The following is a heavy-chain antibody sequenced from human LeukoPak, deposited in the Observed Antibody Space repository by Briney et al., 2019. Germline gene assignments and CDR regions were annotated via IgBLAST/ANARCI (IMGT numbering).Heavy chain of an antibody. CDR3: ASQQSFHYYYMDV. CDR1: GFTFSTYW. V-gene: IGHV3-74*01. CDR2: INADGSST. D-gene: IGHD2/OR15-2a*01. J-gene: IGHJ6*03. Sequence: PGGSLRLSCAASGFTFSTYWMHWVRQAPGKGLVWVSSINADGSSTSYADSMKGRFTISRDNAKNTLYLQMNSLRAEDTAVYYCASQQSFHYYYMDVWGKGTTVTVSS.